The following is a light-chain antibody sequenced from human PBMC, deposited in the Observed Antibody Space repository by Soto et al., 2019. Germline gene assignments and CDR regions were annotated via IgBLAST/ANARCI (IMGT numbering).Light chain of an antibody. CDR2: KAS. CDR3: QQYNSYSWT. Sequence: DIPITQAPPTLSASVGDRVTITCRASQTISTWLAWYQQKPGKAPKLLIYKASKLENGVPSRFSGSGSGTEFTLTISSLQPDDFATYYCQQYNSYSWTFGQGTKV. CDR1: QTISTW. J-gene: IGKJ1*01. V-gene: IGKV1-5*03.